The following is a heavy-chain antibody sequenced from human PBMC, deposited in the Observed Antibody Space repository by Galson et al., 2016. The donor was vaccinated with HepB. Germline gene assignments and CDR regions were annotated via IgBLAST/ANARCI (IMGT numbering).Heavy chain of an antibody. CDR2: ISGGGGET. Sequence: SLRLSCAASGFTFTSHSLSWVRQAPGKGLEWVSAISGGGGETWYPASVKGRFTVSSDNSNHMVFLQMDSVRIDDTALYYCVKEKYSGAYGEVWGRGTLVTVSS. CDR1: GFTFTSHS. J-gene: IGHJ2*01. V-gene: IGHV3-23*01. D-gene: IGHD5-12*01. CDR3: VKEKYSGAYGEV.